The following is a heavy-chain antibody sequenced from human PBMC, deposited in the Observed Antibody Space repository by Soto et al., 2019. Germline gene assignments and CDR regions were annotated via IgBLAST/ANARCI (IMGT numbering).Heavy chain of an antibody. D-gene: IGHD3-16*01. Sequence: SGPTLVNPTQTLTLTCTFSGFSLSTSGVGVGWIRQPPGKALEWLALIYWNDDKRYSPSLKSRLTITKDTSKNQVVLTMTNMDPVDTATYYCARILGDPDYYYYCMDVWGRGTTFTVSS. CDR1: GFSLSTSGVG. V-gene: IGHV2-5*01. CDR2: IYWNDDK. J-gene: IGHJ6*02. CDR3: ARILGDPDYYYYCMDV.